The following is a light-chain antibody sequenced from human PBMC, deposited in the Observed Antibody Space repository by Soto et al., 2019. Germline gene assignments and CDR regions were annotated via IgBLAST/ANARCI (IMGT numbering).Light chain of an antibody. V-gene: IGKV3-20*01. CDR1: QSVNSNY. Sequence: EIVLTQSPGPLSLSPGERATLSCRASQSVNSNYLAWYQQKPGQAPRLLIYGASSRATGVPDRFTGSGSGTDFTLIINRLEPEDFAVYSCQQYDTSPPVTFGPGSKVDIK. J-gene: IGKJ3*01. CDR2: GAS. CDR3: QQYDTSPPVT.